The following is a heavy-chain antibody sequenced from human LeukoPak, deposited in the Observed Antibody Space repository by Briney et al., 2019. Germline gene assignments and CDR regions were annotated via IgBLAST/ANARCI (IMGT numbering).Heavy chain of an antibody. CDR3: VRAPMSYDSSGFGGAFDI. CDR1: GFTFSNYA. V-gene: IGHV3-30-3*01. J-gene: IGHJ3*02. D-gene: IGHD3-22*01. Sequence: GGSLRLSCAASGFTFSNYAMHWVRQAPGKGLEWVAVISYDGTNKYYADSVKGRFTISRDNSKNTMYLQMNSLRAEDTAMYYCVRAPMSYDSSGFGGAFDIWGQGTMVTVSS. CDR2: ISYDGTNK.